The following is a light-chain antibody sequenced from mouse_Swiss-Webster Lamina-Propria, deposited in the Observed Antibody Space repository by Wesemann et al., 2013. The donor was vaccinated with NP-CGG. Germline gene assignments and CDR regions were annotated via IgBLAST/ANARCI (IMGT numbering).Light chain of an antibody. CDR1: QDVGTA. Sequence: DIVMTQSHKFMSTSVGDRVSITCKASQDVGTAVAWYQQKPGQSPKLLIYWASTRHTGVPDRFTGSGSGTDFTLTISNVQSEDLADYFCQQDYSSPPWTFGGGTKLEIK. V-gene: IGKV6-23*01. J-gene: IGKJ1*01. CDR3: QQDYSSPPWT. CDR2: WAS.